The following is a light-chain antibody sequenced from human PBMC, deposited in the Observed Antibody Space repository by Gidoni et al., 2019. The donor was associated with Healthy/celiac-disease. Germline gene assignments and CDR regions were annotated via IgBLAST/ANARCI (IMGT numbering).Light chain of an antibody. CDR1: QSISSW. CDR2: KAS. Sequence: DIQMTQSPSTLSASVGDRVTITCRASQSISSWLAWYQQKPGKAPKLLNYKASSLESGVPSRFSGSGSGTEFTLTISSLQPDDFATYYCQQYRRFGQGTKLEIK. J-gene: IGKJ2*03. V-gene: IGKV1-5*03. CDR3: QQYRR.